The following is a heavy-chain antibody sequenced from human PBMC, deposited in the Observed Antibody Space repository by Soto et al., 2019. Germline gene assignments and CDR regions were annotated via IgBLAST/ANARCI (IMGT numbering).Heavy chain of an antibody. CDR3: ARYRIQLWFQHMRPYYYFYSMDV. Sequence: SETLSLTCAVYGGSFSGYYWSWIRQPPGKGLEWIGEINHSGSTNYNPSLKSRVTISVDTSKNQFSLKLSSVTAADTAVYYCARYRIQLWFQHMRPYYYFYSMDVWGQGTTVTASS. D-gene: IGHD5-18*01. CDR2: INHSGST. J-gene: IGHJ6*01. V-gene: IGHV4-34*01. CDR1: GGSFSGYY.